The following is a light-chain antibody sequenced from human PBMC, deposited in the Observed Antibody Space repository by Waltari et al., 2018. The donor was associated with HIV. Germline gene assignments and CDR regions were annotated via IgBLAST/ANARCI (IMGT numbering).Light chain of an antibody. Sequence: DIVMTQSPDSLAVSLGERATINCKSSQTVLYSSNNKNYLAWYQQKPGQPPKLLIYWASTRESGVPDRFSGSGSGTDFTLTISSLQAEDVAVYYCQQYYSTPPTFGQVTCLEIK. CDR2: WAS. V-gene: IGKV4-1*01. J-gene: IGKJ5*01. CDR1: QTVLYSSNNKNY. CDR3: QQYYSTPPT.